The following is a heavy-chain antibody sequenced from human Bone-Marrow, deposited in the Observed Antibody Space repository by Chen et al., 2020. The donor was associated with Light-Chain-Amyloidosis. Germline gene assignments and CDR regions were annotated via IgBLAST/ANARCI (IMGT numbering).Heavy chain of an antibody. CDR2: INHSGST. J-gene: IGHJ4*02. V-gene: IGHV4-34*01. CDR3: AREGWELPPDY. CDR1: GGSFSGYY. D-gene: IGHD1-26*01. Sequence: QVQLQQWGAGLLKPSETLSLTCAVYGGSFSGYYWSWIRQPPGKGLEWIGEINHSGSTNYNPSLKSRVNISVDTSKNQFSLKLSSVTAADTAVYYCAREGWELPPDYWGQGTLVTVSS.